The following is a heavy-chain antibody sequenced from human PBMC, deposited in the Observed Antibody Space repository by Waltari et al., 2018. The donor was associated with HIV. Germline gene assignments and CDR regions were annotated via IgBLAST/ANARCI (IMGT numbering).Heavy chain of an antibody. D-gene: IGHD1-26*01. J-gene: IGHJ4*02. V-gene: IGHV3-74*01. CDR2: IKSDGSST. CDR3: ARAGRDGKLPPDY. Sequence: EVQLVESGGGSVQPGGSLRLSCAASGFTFSSSWMHWVRQAPGKGLVWVLLIKSDGSSTSYADSVKGRFTISRDNAKNTVYLQMNSLRAEDTAVYYCARAGRDGKLPPDYWGQGTLVTVSS. CDR1: GFTFSSSW.